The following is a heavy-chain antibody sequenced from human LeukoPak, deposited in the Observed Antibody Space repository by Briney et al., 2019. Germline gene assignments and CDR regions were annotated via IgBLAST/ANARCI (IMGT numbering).Heavy chain of an antibody. CDR2: IELDGSEK. V-gene: IGHV3-7*04. D-gene: IGHD5-18*01. CDR3: ARGGYSFGH. Sequence: GGSLGLSCAASGFTFSGYWMSWVRQAPGKGLEWVANIELDGSEKYYVDSVTGRFTISRDNAKNSLYLQMNSLRAEDTAVYYCARGGYSFGHWGQGTLVTVSS. J-gene: IGHJ4*02. CDR1: GFTFSGYW.